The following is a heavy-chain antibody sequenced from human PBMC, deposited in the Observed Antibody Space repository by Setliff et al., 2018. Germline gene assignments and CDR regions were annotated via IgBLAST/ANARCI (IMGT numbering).Heavy chain of an antibody. CDR3: AREGRSSTRGWYMDA. V-gene: IGHV4-38-2*02. Sequence: PSETLSLTCTVSNFSLTSGFFWAWVRQPPGKGLEWIATVYHRSSNDYKPSLKSRATISVDTSKDQFSLKLTSMTAADTAVYFCAREGRSSTRGWYMDAWGKGTSVTVSS. D-gene: IGHD2-2*01. J-gene: IGHJ6*03. CDR1: NFSLTSGFF. CDR2: VYHRSSN.